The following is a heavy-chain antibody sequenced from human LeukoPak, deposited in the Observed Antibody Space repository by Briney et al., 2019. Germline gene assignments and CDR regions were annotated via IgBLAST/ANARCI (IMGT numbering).Heavy chain of an antibody. CDR2: ISWNSGSI. CDR1: GFTFGDYA. CDR3: AKGTLYSSSSWYDY. V-gene: IGHV3-9*03. Sequence: GRPLRLSCAASGFTFGDYAMHWVRQAPGKGLEWVSGISWNSGSIGYADSVKGRFTISRDNAKNSLYLQMNSLRAEDMALYYCAKGTLYSSSSWYDYWGQGTLVTVSS. J-gene: IGHJ4*02. D-gene: IGHD6-13*01.